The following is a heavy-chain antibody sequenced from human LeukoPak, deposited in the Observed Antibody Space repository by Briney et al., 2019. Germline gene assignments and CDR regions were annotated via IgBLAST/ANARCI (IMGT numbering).Heavy chain of an antibody. V-gene: IGHV3-43D*03. J-gene: IGHJ4*02. CDR1: GFTFGDYA. D-gene: IGHD3-22*01. CDR2: INWDGGDT. CDR3: AKDLKAYYDSSGTFDY. Sequence: GGSLRLSCAASGFTFGDYAMHWVRQAPGKSLEWVSLINWDGGDTYYADSVRGRFTISRDNSKNSLYLQMNSLRTEDTALYYCAKDLKAYYDSSGTFDYWGQGTLVTVSS.